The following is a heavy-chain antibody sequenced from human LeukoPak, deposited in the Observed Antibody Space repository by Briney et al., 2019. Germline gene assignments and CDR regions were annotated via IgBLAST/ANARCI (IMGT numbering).Heavy chain of an antibody. CDR2: IKYDGDEK. D-gene: IGHD7-27*01. J-gene: IGHJ4*02. CDR3: VRESFSRGDFN. Sequence: GGSLRLSCAASGFIFSTYWMTWVRQAPGKGLEWVATIKYDGDEKFYVDSVTGRFTISRDNAKNSLYLQMSSLTAEDTAVYYCVRESFSRGDFNWGQGTLVSVSS. CDR1: GFIFSTYW. V-gene: IGHV3-7*01.